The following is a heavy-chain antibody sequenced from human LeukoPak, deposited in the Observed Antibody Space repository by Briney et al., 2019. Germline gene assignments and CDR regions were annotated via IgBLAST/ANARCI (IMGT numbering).Heavy chain of an antibody. CDR1: GGSISSSNW. CDR2: IYHSGST. V-gene: IGHV4-4*02. Sequence: PSGTLSLTCAVSGGSISSSNWWSWVRQPPGKGLEWIGEIYHSGSTNYNPSLKSRVTISVDKSKNQFSLNLTSVTAADTAVYYCARHLNYYYYYMDVWGTGTTVTVSS. CDR3: ARHLNYYYYYMDV. J-gene: IGHJ6*03.